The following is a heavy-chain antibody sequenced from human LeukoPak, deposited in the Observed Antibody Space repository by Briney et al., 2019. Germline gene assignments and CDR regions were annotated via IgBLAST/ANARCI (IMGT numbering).Heavy chain of an antibody. CDR2: ISAYNGNT. Sequence: KISCKASGYTFTSYGISWVRQAPGQGLECMEWISAYNGNTNYAQKLQGRVTMTTDTSTSTAYMELRSLRSDDTAVYYCAGDTPRYSSSWYGYYGMDVWGQGTTVTVSS. J-gene: IGHJ6*02. V-gene: IGHV1-18*01. CDR3: AGDTPRYSSSWYGYYGMDV. D-gene: IGHD6-13*01. CDR1: GYTFTSYG.